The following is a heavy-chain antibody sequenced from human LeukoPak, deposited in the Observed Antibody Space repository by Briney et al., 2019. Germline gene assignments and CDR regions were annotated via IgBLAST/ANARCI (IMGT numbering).Heavy chain of an antibody. CDR2: ISGSGGST. Sequence: PGGSLRLSCAASGFSFSSFAMSWVRQAPGKGLERVSAISGSGGSTYYADSVKGRFTISRDNSRNTLYLQMNSLRAEDTAVYYCAKDRGLVVVVPFDSWGQGTLVTVSS. CDR1: GFSFSSFA. CDR3: AKDRGLVVVVPFDS. J-gene: IGHJ4*02. D-gene: IGHD3-22*01. V-gene: IGHV3-23*01.